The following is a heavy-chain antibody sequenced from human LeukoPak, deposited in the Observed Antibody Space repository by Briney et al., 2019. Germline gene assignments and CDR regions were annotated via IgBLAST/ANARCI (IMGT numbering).Heavy chain of an antibody. V-gene: IGHV4-4*09. CDR1: GVSYSGYY. CDR3: ARQGYYYYMDV. CDR2: IYTSGNT. Sequence: SETLSLNCAVYGVSYSGYYWRWIPQPPGRGLEWMGYIYTSGNTNYNPSLKSRVTISVDTSKNQFSLKLSSVTAADTAVYYCARQGYYYYMDVWGKGTTVTVSS. J-gene: IGHJ6*03.